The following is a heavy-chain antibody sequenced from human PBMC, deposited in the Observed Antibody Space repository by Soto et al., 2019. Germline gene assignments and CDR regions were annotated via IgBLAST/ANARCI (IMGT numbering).Heavy chain of an antibody. CDR1: GFTFSSYS. CDR2: ISSSSNII. CDR3: ARDTPPGLY. J-gene: IGHJ4*02. V-gene: IGHV3-48*02. Sequence: GGSLRLSCAASGFTFSSYSMNWVRQAPGKGLEWISYISSSSNIIYYADSVKGRFTISRDFARNSLDLQMNSLRDEDTAVYYCARDTPPGLYWGQGTLVTVSS.